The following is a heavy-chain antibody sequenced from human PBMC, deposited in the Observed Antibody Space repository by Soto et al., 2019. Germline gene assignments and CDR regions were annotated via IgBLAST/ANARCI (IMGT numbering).Heavy chain of an antibody. CDR3: ARDHPDCRGPTCYPKVGY. J-gene: IGHJ4*02. CDR1: GGSVSSGSYY. V-gene: IGHV4-61*01. Sequence: PSQTLSLTCTVCGGSVSSGSYYLSGIRQPPGKGLEWIGYIYYSVSTNYNPSLKSRVSISVETSKKQFSLKLSSVTAADTAVYYCARDHPDCRGPTCYPKVGYWGQGTQVTVSS. D-gene: IGHD2-2*01. CDR2: IYYSVST.